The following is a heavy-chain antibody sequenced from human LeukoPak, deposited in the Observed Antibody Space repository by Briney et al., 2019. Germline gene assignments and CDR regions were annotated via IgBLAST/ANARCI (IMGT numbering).Heavy chain of an antibody. Sequence: SETLSLTCTVSGGSISSGGYYWSWIRQPPGKGLEWIGYIYHSGSTYYNPSLKSRVTISVDRSKNQFSLKLSSVTAADTAVYYCARAVYYDSSGYYSYYFDYWGQGTLVTVSS. V-gene: IGHV4-30-2*01. CDR2: IYHSGST. CDR3: ARAVYYDSSGYYSYYFDY. J-gene: IGHJ4*02. D-gene: IGHD3-22*01. CDR1: GGSISSGGYY.